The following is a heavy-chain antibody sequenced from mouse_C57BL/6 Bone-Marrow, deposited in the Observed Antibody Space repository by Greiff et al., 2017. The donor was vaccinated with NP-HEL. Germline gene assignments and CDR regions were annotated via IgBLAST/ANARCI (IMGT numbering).Heavy chain of an antibody. V-gene: IGHV3-1*01. CDR2: ISYSGST. CDR3: ARVDSNYGAWFAY. Sequence: EVQLQQSGPGMVKPSQSLSLTCTVTGYSITSGYDWHWIRHFPGNKLEWMGYISYSGSTNYNPSLKSRISITHDTSKNHFFLKLNSVTNEDTATYCCARVDSNYGAWFAYWGQGTLVTVSA. D-gene: IGHD2-5*01. CDR1: GYSITSGYD. J-gene: IGHJ3*01.